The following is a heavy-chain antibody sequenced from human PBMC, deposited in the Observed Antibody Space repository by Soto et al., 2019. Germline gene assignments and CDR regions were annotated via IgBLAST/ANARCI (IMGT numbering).Heavy chain of an antibody. J-gene: IGHJ5*02. Sequence: GGSLRLSCAASGFTFSSYWMSWVRQAPGKGLEWVANIKQDGSEKYYVDSVKGRFTISGDNAKNQLYLQMNSLRAEDTAVYYCARPRGQQLVSWVWFDPWGQGTLVTVSS. CDR1: GFTFSSYW. V-gene: IGHV3-7*05. CDR2: IKQDGSEK. CDR3: ARPRGQQLVSWVWFDP. D-gene: IGHD6-13*01.